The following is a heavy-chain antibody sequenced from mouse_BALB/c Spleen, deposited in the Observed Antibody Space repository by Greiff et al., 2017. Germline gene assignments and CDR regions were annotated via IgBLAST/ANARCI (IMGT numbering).Heavy chain of an antibody. D-gene: IGHD2-1*01. CDR1: GYTFTDYW. Sequence: QVHVKQPGAELVMPGASVKMSCKASGYTFTDYWMHWVKQRPGQGLEWIGAIDTSDSYTSYNQKFKGKATLTVDESSSTAYMQLSSLTSEDSAVYYCARHGNYYAMDYWGQGTPVTVSS. V-gene: IGHV1-69*01. J-gene: IGHJ4*01. CDR2: IDTSDSYT. CDR3: ARHGNYYAMDY.